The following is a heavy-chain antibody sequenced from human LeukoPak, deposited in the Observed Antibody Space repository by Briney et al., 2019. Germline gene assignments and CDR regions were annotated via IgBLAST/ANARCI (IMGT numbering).Heavy chain of an antibody. CDR3: ARGPNKSDGGNSGSAWFDP. V-gene: IGHV1-8*01. D-gene: IGHD4-23*01. Sequence: ASVKVSCKASGYTFTTYDINWVRQAPGQGLEWMGWMNPTSGTTGYAQKFQGRVTITRNTSISTAYMELSSLRSEDTAVYYCARGPNKSDGGNSGSAWFDPWGQGTLVTVSS. J-gene: IGHJ5*02. CDR2: MNPTSGTT. CDR1: GYTFTTYD.